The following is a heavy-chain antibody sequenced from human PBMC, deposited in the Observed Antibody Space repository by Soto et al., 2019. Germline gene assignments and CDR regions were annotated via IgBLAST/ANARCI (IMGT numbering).Heavy chain of an antibody. CDR2: IYYSGST. CDR3: ARGVIAAAGQYFDY. J-gene: IGHJ4*02. CDR1: GVSISSYY. Sequence: SGTLSLTCTVSGVSISSYYWSWIRQPPGKGLEWIGYIYYSGSTNYNPSLKSRVTISVDTSKNQFSLKLSSVTAADTAVYYCARGVIAAAGQYFDYWGQGTLVTVPS. V-gene: IGHV4-59*01. D-gene: IGHD6-13*01.